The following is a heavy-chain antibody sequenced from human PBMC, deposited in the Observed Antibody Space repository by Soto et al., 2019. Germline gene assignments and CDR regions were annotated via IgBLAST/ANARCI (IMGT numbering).Heavy chain of an antibody. V-gene: IGHV4-34*02. CDR3: ARGHGGTMFGVGLTSWLAP. Sequence: QVQLQQWGAGLLRPSETLSLTCAVYGGSFSGYYWYWVRQPPGKGLEWIGKINDSGTTNYNPSLMVRVTVSPDTSMNHFSLNVRSVAAADTALYFCARGHGGTMFGVGLTSWLAPCSDGTVVTVSS. CDR2: INDSGTT. D-gene: IGHD3-3*01. J-gene: IGHJ5*02. CDR1: GGSFSGYY.